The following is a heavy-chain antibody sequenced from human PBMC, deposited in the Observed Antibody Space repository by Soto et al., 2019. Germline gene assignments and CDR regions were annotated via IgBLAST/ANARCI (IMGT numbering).Heavy chain of an antibody. D-gene: IGHD2-21*02. CDR2: IYHSGST. Sequence: QLQLQESGSGLVKPSQTLSLTCAVSGGSISSGGYSWSWIRQTPGKGLEWIGYIYHSGSTYYNPSLKRRVTISVDRAKNQFSLKLSSVTAADTAVYYCARVAYCGGDCYRGFDPWGQGTLVTVSS. CDR3: ARVAYCGGDCYRGFDP. J-gene: IGHJ5*02. CDR1: GGSISSGGYS. V-gene: IGHV4-30-2*01.